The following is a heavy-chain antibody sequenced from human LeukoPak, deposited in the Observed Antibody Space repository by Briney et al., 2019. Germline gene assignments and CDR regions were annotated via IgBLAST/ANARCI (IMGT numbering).Heavy chain of an antibody. CDR1: GFAFGGYT. CDR2: ISGNSAYI. D-gene: IGHD5-18*01. CDR3: ARDPAPHSAHLPHFDY. V-gene: IGHV3-21*01. J-gene: IGHJ4*02. Sequence: PGGSLRLSYAASGFAFGGYTMTWVRQAPGKGLEWVSSISGNSAYIYHADSLQGRFTTSRDNAKNSLFLQMSSLRADDTAVYYCARDPAPHSAHLPHFDYWGQGILVTASS.